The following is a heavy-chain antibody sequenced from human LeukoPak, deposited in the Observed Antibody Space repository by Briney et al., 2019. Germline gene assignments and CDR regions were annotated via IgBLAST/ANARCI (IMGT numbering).Heavy chain of an antibody. J-gene: IGHJ5*02. D-gene: IGHD6-13*01. CDR2: IYHSGST. CDR3: AREGDSNSVGWFDP. CDR1: GYSISSGYY. V-gene: IGHV4-38-2*02. Sequence: SETLSLTCTVSGYSISSGYYWGWIRQPPGKGLAWIGSIYHSGSTYYNPSLKSRVTISVDTSKNQFSLKLSSVTAADTAVYYCAREGDSNSVGWFDPWGQGTLVTVSS.